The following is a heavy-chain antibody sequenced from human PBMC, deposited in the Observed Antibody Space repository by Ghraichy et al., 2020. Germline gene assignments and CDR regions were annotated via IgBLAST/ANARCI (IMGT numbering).Heavy chain of an antibody. Sequence: SVKVSCKASGGTFSSYAISWVRQAPGQGLEWMGGIIPIFGTANYAQKFQGRVTITADESTSTAYMELSSLRSEDTAVYYCARGPLDIVVEQTYYMDVWGKGTTVTVSS. CDR2: IIPIFGTA. V-gene: IGHV1-69*13. CDR1: GGTFSSYA. D-gene: IGHD2-2*01. J-gene: IGHJ6*03. CDR3: ARGPLDIVVEQTYYMDV.